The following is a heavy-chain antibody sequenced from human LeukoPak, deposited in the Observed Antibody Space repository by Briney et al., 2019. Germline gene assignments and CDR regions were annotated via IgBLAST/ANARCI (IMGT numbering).Heavy chain of an antibody. V-gene: IGHV4-34*01. Sequence: SETLSLTCAVYGGSFSGYYWSWIRQPPGKGLEWIGEINHSGSTYYNPSLKSRVTISVDTSKNQFSLKLSSVTAADTAVYYCATHQRQWLVLFDYWGQRTLVTVSS. CDR3: ATHQRQWLVLFDY. J-gene: IGHJ4*02. CDR2: INHSGST. CDR1: GGSFSGYY. D-gene: IGHD3-22*01.